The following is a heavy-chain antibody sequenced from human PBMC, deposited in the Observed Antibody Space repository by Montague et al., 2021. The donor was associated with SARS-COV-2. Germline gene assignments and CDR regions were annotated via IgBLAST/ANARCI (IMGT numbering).Heavy chain of an antibody. J-gene: IGHJ4*02. V-gene: IGHV4-39*07. Sequence: SETLSLTCTVSGGSISSSSYYWGWIRQPPGKGLEWIGSIYYSGSTYYNPSLKSRVTISVDTSKNQFSLKLRSVTAADTAVYYCARAPPGYWGFVVMVAAHFDYWGQGTLVTVSS. CDR1: GGSISSSSYY. CDR2: IYYSGST. D-gene: IGHD2-15*01. CDR3: ARAPPGYWGFVVMVAAHFDY.